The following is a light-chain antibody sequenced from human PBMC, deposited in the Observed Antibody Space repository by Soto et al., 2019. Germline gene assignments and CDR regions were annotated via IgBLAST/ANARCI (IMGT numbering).Light chain of an antibody. J-gene: IGKJ2*01. Sequence: EIVLTQSPGTLSLSPGERATLSCRASQSVSSSYLAWYQQKPGQAPRLLICGASSRATGVPDRFSGSGSGTDFTLTISRLEPEVFAVYYCQQYGSSPPGTFGQGTKLEIK. CDR1: QSVSSSY. V-gene: IGKV3-20*01. CDR2: GAS. CDR3: QQYGSSPPGT.